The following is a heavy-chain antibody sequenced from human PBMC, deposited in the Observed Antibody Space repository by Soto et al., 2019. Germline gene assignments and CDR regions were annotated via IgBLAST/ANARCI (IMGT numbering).Heavy chain of an antibody. Sequence: PSETLSLTCTVSGGSISRNYWSGIRKPPGKGLEWIGYIYYSGSTNYNPSLKSRVTISVDTSKNQFSLKLSSVTAADTAVYYCARDGNRDGYNYYCDYWGQGTLVTVSS. CDR3: ARDGNRDGYNYYCDY. CDR1: GGSISRNY. V-gene: IGHV4-59*01. J-gene: IGHJ4*02. CDR2: IYYSGST. D-gene: IGHD5-12*01.